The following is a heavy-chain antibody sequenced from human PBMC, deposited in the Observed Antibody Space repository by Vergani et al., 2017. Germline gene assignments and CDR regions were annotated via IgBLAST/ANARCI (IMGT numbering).Heavy chain of an antibody. CDR3: ARHRCSSTSCPFDY. D-gene: IGHD2-2*01. CDR1: GFTFSSAW. J-gene: IGHJ4*02. V-gene: IGHV3-15*01. Sequence: EVQPVESGGGLVKPGGSLRLSCTTSGFTFSSAWMSWVRQAPGKGLEWVARIRPKTDGETTDYAAPVKGRFTISRDDSKNTLYLQMNSLRAEDTAVYYCARHRCSSTSCPFDYWGQGTLVTVSS. CDR2: IRPKTDGETT.